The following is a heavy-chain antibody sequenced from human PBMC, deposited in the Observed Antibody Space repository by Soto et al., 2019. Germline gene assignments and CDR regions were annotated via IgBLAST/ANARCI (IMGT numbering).Heavy chain of an antibody. J-gene: IGHJ6*02. D-gene: IGHD1-26*01. V-gene: IGHV1-18*01. Sequence: ASVKVSCKASGYTFTSYGISWVRQAPGQGLEWMGWISAYNGNTNYAQKLQGRVTMTTDTSTSTAYMELRSLRSDDTAVYYCAREVGELPPFYYYGMDVWGQGTTVTVSS. CDR3: AREVGELPPFYYYGMDV. CDR1: GYTFTSYG. CDR2: ISAYNGNT.